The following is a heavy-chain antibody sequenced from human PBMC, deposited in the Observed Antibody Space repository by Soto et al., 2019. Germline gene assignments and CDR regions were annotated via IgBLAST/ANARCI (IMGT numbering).Heavy chain of an antibody. V-gene: IGHV3-66*01. CDR1: GFTVSSNY. D-gene: IGHD2-15*01. Sequence: GSLRLSCAASGFTVSSNYMSWVRQAPGKGLEWVSVIYSGGSTYYADSVKGRFTISRDNSKNTLYLQMNSLRAEDTAVYYCARALGYCSGGSCYTQDDAFDIWGQGTMVTVSS. J-gene: IGHJ3*02. CDR2: IYSGGST. CDR3: ARALGYCSGGSCYTQDDAFDI.